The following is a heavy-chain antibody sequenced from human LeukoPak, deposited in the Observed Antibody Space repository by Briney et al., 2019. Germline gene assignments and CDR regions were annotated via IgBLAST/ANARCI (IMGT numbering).Heavy chain of an antibody. V-gene: IGHV4-39*01. Sequence: PSGTLSLTCTVSGGSISSSSYYWGWVRQPPGKGLEWIGSIYYSGSTYYNPSLKSRVTISVDTSKNQFSLKLSSVTAADTAVYYCASLGLVGATQGEYYYYGMDVWGQGTTVTVSS. D-gene: IGHD1-26*01. CDR1: GGSISSSSYY. J-gene: IGHJ6*02. CDR3: ASLGLVGATQGEYYYYGMDV. CDR2: IYYSGST.